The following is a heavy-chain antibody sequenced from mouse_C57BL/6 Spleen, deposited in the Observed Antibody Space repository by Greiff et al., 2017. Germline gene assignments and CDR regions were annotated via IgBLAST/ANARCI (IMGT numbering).Heavy chain of an antibody. J-gene: IGHJ2*01. CDR1: GFTFSSYG. Sequence: EVQLVESGGDLVKPGGSLKLSCAASGFTFSSYGMTWVRQTPDKRLEWVATISSGGSYTYYQDSVKVRFTISRDTAKNTLYLQMSSLKSEETAMYYCALAFAYYGSLDYWGQGTTLTVSS. V-gene: IGHV5-6*01. CDR2: ISSGGSYT. CDR3: ALAFAYYGSLDY. D-gene: IGHD1-1*01.